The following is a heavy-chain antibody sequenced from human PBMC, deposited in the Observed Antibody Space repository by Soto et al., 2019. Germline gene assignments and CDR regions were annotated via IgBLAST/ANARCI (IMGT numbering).Heavy chain of an antibody. D-gene: IGHD6-19*01. CDR1: GFSLRTTGMR. CDR3: VLIQRSSGWNNWFDP. J-gene: IGHJ5*02. V-gene: IGHV2-70*04. CDR2: IDWDDDK. Sequence: SGPTLVNPTQTLTLTCTFSGFSLRTTGMRVSWIRQPPGKALEWLARIDWDDDKFYRTSLRTRLTISKDTSKNQVVLRMTNMDPVDTATYYCVLIQRSSGWNNWFDPWGPGTLVTSPQ.